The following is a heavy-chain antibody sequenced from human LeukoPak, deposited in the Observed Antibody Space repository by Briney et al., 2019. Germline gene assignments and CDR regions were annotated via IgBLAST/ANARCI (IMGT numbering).Heavy chain of an antibody. CDR3: AKDRGRASAGTNFDY. J-gene: IGHJ4*02. D-gene: IGHD6-13*01. CDR1: GSTFSSYA. V-gene: IGHV3-23*01. Sequence: GGSLRLSCAASGSTFSSYALSWVRQAPGKGLEWVSAIRGSGGSTYYADSVKGRFTISRDNSKNTLYLQMNSLRAEDTAVYYCAKDRGRASAGTNFDYWGQGTLVTVSS. CDR2: IRGSGGST.